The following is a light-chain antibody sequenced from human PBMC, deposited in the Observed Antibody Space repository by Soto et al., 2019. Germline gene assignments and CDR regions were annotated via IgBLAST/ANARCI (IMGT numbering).Light chain of an antibody. CDR3: CSNAVGSTYV. CDR2: EAY. Sequence: QSALTRPASVSGSPGQSITISCTGTSTDVGSHKLVSWYQQYPGNAPKLIIFEAYKRPSGVSNRFSGSKSGSTASLTISGLQAEEEADYYCCSNAVGSTYVFGTGTKVTVL. V-gene: IGLV2-23*01. J-gene: IGLJ1*01. CDR1: STDVGSHKL.